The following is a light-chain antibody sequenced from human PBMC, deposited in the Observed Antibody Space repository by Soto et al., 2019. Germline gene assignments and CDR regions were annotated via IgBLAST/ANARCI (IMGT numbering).Light chain of an antibody. CDR1: NSDVGGYDR. CDR2: EVY. CDR3: SSYTGSNDVV. J-gene: IGLJ2*01. Sequence: QSALTQPASVSGSPGQSITISCTGTNSDVGGYDRVSWYQHHPGKAPKLLIFEVYNRPSGISDRFSGSKSGTTASLTVSGLQAEDEADYYCSSYTGSNDVVFGGGTKLTVL. V-gene: IGLV2-8*01.